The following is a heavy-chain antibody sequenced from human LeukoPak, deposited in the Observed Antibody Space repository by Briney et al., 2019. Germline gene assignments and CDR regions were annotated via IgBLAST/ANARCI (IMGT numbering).Heavy chain of an antibody. CDR3: ARDCTNGVCPDYYYYGMDV. CDR2: IIPILGIA. V-gene: IGHV1-69*04. D-gene: IGHD2-8*01. CDR1: GGTFSSYA. J-gene: IGHJ6*02. Sequence: SVKVSCKASGGTFSSYAISWVRQAPGQGLEWMGRIIPILGIANYAQKFQGRVTITADKSTSTAYMELSSLRSEDTAVYYCARDCTNGVCPDYYYYGMDVWGRGTTVTVSS.